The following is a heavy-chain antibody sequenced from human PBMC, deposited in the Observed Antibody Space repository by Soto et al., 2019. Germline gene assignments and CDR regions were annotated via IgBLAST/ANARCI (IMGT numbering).Heavy chain of an antibody. V-gene: IGHV4-59*08. CDR1: GGSISSYY. Sequence: SETRSLTCTVSGGSISSYYWSWIRQPPGKGLGWIGYIYYSGSTNYNPSLKSRVTISVDTSKNQFSLKLSSATAADTAVYYCARGRGYSYGLDPWGQGTLVT. CDR3: ARGRGYSYGLDP. D-gene: IGHD5-18*01. CDR2: IYYSGST. J-gene: IGHJ5*02.